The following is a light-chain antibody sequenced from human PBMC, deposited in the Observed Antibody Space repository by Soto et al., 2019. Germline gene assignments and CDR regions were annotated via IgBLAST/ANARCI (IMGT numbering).Light chain of an antibody. CDR1: SSTVGGFNV. CDR2: EGI. Sequence: QSVLTQPASVSGSPGQSITISCTGTSSTVGGFNVVSWYQQHPGKAPKAIIYEGIKRPSGVSNRFSGSNPGSTASLTISGLQAEDEADYYCCSYVGATTYVFGTGTKVTVL. CDR3: CSYVGATTYV. V-gene: IGLV2-23*01. J-gene: IGLJ1*01.